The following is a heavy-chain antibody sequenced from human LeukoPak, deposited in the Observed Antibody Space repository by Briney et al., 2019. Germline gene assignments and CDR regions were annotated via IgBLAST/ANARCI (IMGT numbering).Heavy chain of an antibody. CDR2: ISGRGGST. Sequence: PGGSLRLSCAASGFTFSSYAMSWVRQAPGKGLEWVSAISGRGGSTYYADSVKGRFTISRDNSKNTLYLQMNSLGAEDTAVYYCAKRSMVRGTAVYYYYGMDVWGKGTTVTVSS. CDR1: GFTFSSYA. V-gene: IGHV3-23*01. D-gene: IGHD3-10*01. J-gene: IGHJ6*04. CDR3: AKRSMVRGTAVYYYYGMDV.